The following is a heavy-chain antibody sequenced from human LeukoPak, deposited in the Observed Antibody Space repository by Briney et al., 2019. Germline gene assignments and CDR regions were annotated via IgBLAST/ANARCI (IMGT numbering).Heavy chain of an antibody. CDR2: ICWDSGNI. CDR3: AKDLGPGSMATSPGFDY. CDR1: GFTFDDYA. J-gene: IGHJ4*02. D-gene: IGHD5-24*01. V-gene: IGHV3-9*01. Sequence: GGSLRLSCAASGFTFDDYAMHWVRQAPGKGLEWVSGICWDSGNIGYADSVKGRFTISRDNAKNSLYLQMNSLRAEDTALYYCAKDLGPGSMATSPGFDYWGQGTMVTVSS.